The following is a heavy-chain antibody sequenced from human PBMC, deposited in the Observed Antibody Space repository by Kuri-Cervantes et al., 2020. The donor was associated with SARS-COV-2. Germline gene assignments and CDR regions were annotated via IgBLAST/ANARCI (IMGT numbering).Heavy chain of an antibody. D-gene: IGHD3-10*01. J-gene: IGHJ4*02. V-gene: IGHV3-21*01. CDR2: ISESGNYI. CDR3: ARGGLLWFGELLYDY. Sequence: GESLKISCAASGFTFSSYSMNWVRQAPGKGLEWVSLISESGNYIYYADSVKGRFSISRDNAKNSLYLQMNSLRAEDTAVYYCARGGLLWFGELLYDYWGQGTLVTVSS. CDR1: GFTFSSYS.